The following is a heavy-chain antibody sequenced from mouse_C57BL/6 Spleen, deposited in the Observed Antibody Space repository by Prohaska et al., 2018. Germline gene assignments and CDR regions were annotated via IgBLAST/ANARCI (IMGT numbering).Heavy chain of an antibody. D-gene: IGHD1-1*01. J-gene: IGHJ1*03. CDR1: GYTFTDYE. V-gene: IGHV1-15*01. Sequence: QVPLQHSGAELLRPGASVTLSCKASGYTFTDYEMHLLKQIPVHGLEWIGAIDPETGGNAYNQKFKGKAILTADKSSSTAYMVLRSLTSEDSAGYYWTRSNYYGRSPSYFDVWGTGTTVTVSS. CDR2: IDPETGGN. CDR3: TRSNYYGRSPSYFDV.